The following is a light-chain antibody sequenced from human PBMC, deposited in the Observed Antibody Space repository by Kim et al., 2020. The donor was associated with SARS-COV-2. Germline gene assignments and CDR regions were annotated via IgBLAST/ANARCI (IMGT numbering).Light chain of an antibody. V-gene: IGLV3-27*01. CDR2: KDS. CDR1: VVAKKY. CDR3: YSAADNNLRV. Sequence: VSTGQTAGITCSGGVVAKKYARWFQQKPGQAPVLVIYKDSERPSGIPERFSGSSSGTTVTLTISGAQVEDEADYYCYSAADNNLRVFGTGTKVTVL. J-gene: IGLJ1*01.